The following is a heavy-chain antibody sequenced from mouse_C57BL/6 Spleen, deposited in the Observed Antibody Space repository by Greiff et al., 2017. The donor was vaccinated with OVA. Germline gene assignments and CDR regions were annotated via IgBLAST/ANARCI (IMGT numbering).Heavy chain of an antibody. CDR1: GYTFTTYP. CDR2: FHPYNDDT. D-gene: IGHD2-2*01. J-gene: IGHJ2*01. V-gene: IGHV1-47*01. CDR3: ARGDYGYDDTDYFDY. Sequence: QVQLQQPGAELVKPGASVKMSCKASGYTFTTYPIEWMKQNHGQSLEWIGNFHPYNDDTKYNEKFKGKATLTVDKSSSTVYLELSRLTSDDSAFYYCARGDYGYDDTDYFDYWGQGTTLTVSS.